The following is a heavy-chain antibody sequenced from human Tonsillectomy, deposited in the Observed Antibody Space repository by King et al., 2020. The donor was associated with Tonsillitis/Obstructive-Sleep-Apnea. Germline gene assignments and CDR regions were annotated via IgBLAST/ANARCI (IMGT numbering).Heavy chain of an antibody. D-gene: IGHD2-15*01. CDR2: IYPGDSDT. CDR1: GYSVINYW. J-gene: IGHJ4*02. V-gene: IGHV5-51*01. CDR3: ARLKLGYCAGGGCYKFDY. Sequence: EVQLVESGEEVKKPGESLKISCKGSGYSVINYWIGWVRQMPGKGLEWMGIIYPGDSDTKYSPSFQGQVTISADESISTAYLQWSSLKASDTAMYYCARLKLGYCAGGGCYKFDYWGQGTLVTVSS.